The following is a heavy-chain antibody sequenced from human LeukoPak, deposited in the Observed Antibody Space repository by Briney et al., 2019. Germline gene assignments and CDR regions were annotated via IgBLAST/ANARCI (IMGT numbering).Heavy chain of an antibody. CDR2: IRYDGSNK. Sequence: PGGSLRLSCAASGFTFSSYGMHWVRQAPGKGLEWVAFIRYDGSNKYYADSVKGRFTISRDNSKNTLYLQMNSLRAEDTAVYYCASSPTLYSSSWYFDYWGQGTLVTVSS. V-gene: IGHV3-30*02. CDR1: GFTFSSYG. CDR3: ASSPTLYSSSWYFDY. D-gene: IGHD6-6*01. J-gene: IGHJ4*02.